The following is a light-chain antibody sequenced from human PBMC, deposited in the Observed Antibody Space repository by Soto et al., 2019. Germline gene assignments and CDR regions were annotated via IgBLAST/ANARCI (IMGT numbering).Light chain of an antibody. Sequence: DIQLSQSPSTLSAAVGDSVTITCRASQNIRNLLAWYQQKPGKAPKPLIYDASTLKTGVPSRSSGSGSGSEFTLTISSLQPEDFATYYCQQLNSYPHTFGQGTKVDIK. CDR1: QNIRNL. J-gene: IGKJ2*01. CDR3: QQLNSYPHT. CDR2: DAS. V-gene: IGKV1-9*01.